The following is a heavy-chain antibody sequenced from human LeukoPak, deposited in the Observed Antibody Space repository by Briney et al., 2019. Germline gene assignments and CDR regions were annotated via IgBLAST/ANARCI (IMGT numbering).Heavy chain of an antibody. CDR3: AKKDGDF. Sequence: PSETLSLTCTVSGGSISSYYWSWIRQPPGKGLEWIGYIYYSGSTNYNPSLKSRVIMSVDTSRNQLSLKLTSLTAADTAVYYCAKKDGDFWGQGTLVSVSS. V-gene: IGHV4-59*12. J-gene: IGHJ4*02. CDR2: IYYSGST. CDR1: GGSISSYY.